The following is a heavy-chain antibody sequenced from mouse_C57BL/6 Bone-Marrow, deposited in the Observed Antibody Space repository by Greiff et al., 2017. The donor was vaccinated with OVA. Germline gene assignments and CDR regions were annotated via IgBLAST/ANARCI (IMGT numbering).Heavy chain of an antibody. Sequence: VQLQQPGAELVRPGTSVKLSCKASGYTFTSYWMHWVKQRPGQGLEWIGVIDPSDSYTNYNQKFKGKATLTVDTSSSTAYMQLSSLTSEDSAVYICARNSYRYYYAMDYWGQGTSVTVSS. D-gene: IGHD3-3*01. CDR2: IDPSDSYT. V-gene: IGHV1-59*01. CDR1: GYTFTSYW. J-gene: IGHJ4*01. CDR3: ARNSYRYYYAMDY.